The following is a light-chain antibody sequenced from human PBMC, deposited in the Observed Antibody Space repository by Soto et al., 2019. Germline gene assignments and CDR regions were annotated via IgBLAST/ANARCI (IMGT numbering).Light chain of an antibody. J-gene: IGKJ2*01. Sequence: ATRMTQSPSSLSTSTGDRVTITCRASQGISSYLAWYQQKSGKAPKLLIYAASTLQSGVPSRFSGSGSGTDFTLTISSLQSEDFATYYCQQYNNFPYTFGQGTNLEIK. CDR1: QGISSY. CDR3: QQYNNFPYT. CDR2: AAS. V-gene: IGKV1-8*01.